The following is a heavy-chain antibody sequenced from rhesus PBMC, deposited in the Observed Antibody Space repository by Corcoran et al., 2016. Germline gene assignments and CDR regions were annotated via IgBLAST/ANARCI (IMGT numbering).Heavy chain of an antibody. D-gene: IGHD1-14*01. CDR2: SNGNSGST. V-gene: IGHV4-80*01. Sequence: QVQLQESGPGLVKPSETLSLPFAVSGASFISSWWSWLRQPPGKGLEWIGESNGNSGSTYYNPSLKSRVTISEDASKNQFSLKLSSVTAADTAVYYCARSWNDEFSIFLWGQGVLVTVSS. J-gene: IGHJ4*01. CDR3: ARSWNDEFSIFL. CDR1: GASFISSW.